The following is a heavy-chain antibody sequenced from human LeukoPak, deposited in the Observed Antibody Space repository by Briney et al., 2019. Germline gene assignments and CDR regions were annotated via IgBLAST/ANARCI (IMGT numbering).Heavy chain of an antibody. Sequence: GSLRLSCAASGFTFSGYEMNWVRQAPGKGLEWIGEIYHSGGTSYNPSLKSRVTTSVDKSSNQFSLQLSSVTAADTAVYYCARTGGYSGSLDYFDCWGQGTPVTVSS. CDR1: GFTFSGYE. D-gene: IGHD1-26*01. CDR3: ARTGGYSGSLDYFDC. J-gene: IGHJ4*02. V-gene: IGHV4-34*01. CDR2: IYHSGGT.